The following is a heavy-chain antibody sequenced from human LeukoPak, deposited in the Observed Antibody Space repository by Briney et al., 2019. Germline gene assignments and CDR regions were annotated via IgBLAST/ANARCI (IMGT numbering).Heavy chain of an antibody. V-gene: IGHV4-39*07. D-gene: IGHD6-19*01. J-gene: IGHJ2*01. CDR1: GGSISSSSYY. CDR3: AREVLPRGIAVAGGWYFDL. Sequence: PSETLSLTCTVSGGSISSSSYYWGWIRQPPGKGLEWIGSIYYSGSTYYNPSLKSRVTISVDTSKNQFSLKLSSVTAADTAVYYCAREVLPRGIAVAGGWYFDLWGRGTLVTVSS. CDR2: IYYSGST.